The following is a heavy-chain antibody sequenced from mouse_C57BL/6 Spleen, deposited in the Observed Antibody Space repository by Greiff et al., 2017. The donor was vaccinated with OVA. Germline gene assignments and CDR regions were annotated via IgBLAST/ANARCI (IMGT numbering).Heavy chain of an antibody. D-gene: IGHD1-1*01. CDR3: TTPTVERDWYFDV. J-gene: IGHJ1*03. V-gene: IGHV14-1*01. CDR2: IDPEDGDT. CDR1: GFNIKDYY. Sequence: VQLQQSGAELVRPGASVKLSCTASGFNIKDYYMHWVKQRPEQGLEWIGRIDPEDGDTEYAPKFQGKATMTADTSSNTAYLQLSSLTSEDTAVYDCTTPTVERDWYFDVWGTGTTVTVSS.